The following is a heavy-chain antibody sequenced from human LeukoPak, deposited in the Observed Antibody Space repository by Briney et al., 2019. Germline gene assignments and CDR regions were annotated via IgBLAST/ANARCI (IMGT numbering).Heavy chain of an antibody. CDR2: ISWNSGSL. D-gene: IGHD1-26*01. J-gene: IGHJ3*02. V-gene: IGHV3-9*03. Sequence: GGSLRLSCAASGFTFDDYAMHWVRQAPGKGLEWVSGISWNSGSLGYADSVKGRFTISRDNAKNSLYLQMNSLRAEDMALYYCAKGLVGAFSIWGQGTMVTVSS. CDR1: GFTFDDYA. CDR3: AKGLVGAFSI.